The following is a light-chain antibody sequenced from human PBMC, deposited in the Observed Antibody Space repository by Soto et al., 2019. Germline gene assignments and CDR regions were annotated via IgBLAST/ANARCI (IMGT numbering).Light chain of an antibody. J-gene: IGKJ3*01. V-gene: IGKV3-20*01. CDR3: HQYGRSPQT. Sequence: EIVLTQSPGTLSLSLGERATLSCRASQTVSNNHLAWYRQKPGQTPRLLIYGASSRATCIPDRFSGSGSGTDFTLTISRLEPEDFAVYYCHQYGRSPQTFGPGTKVDFK. CDR2: GAS. CDR1: QTVSNNH.